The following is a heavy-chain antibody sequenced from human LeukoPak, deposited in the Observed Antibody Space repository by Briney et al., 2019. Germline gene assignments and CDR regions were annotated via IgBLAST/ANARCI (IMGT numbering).Heavy chain of an antibody. CDR2: ISYDGSNK. Sequence: PGGSLRLSCAASRFTFSSYAMHWVRQAPGKGLEWVAVISYDGSNKYYADSVKGRFTISRDNSKNTLYLQMNSLRAEDTAVYYCARDRDGEGYSDYWGQGTLVTVSS. CDR1: RFTFSSYA. V-gene: IGHV3-30*01. D-gene: IGHD3-10*01. CDR3: ARDRDGEGYSDY. J-gene: IGHJ4*02.